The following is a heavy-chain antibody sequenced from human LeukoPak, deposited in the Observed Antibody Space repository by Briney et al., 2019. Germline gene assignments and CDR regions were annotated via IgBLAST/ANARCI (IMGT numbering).Heavy chain of an antibody. CDR3: ARDREGKYNWFDP. Sequence: PGGSLRLSCAASGFNVSSNYMSWVRQAPGKGLEWVSVIYSDGSTYYADSMKGRFTISRDNSKNTLYLQMNSLRAEDTAVYYCARDREGKYNWFDPWGQGTLVTVSS. D-gene: IGHD1-26*01. V-gene: IGHV3-66*01. CDR1: GFNVSSNY. CDR2: IYSDGST. J-gene: IGHJ5*02.